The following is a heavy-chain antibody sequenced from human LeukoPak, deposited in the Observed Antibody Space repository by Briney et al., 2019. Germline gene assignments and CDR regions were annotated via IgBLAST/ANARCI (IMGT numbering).Heavy chain of an antibody. V-gene: IGHV3-53*05. CDR1: GLTVSNNY. J-gene: IGHJ4*02. CDR2: IYSDGST. Sequence: GGSLRLSCAASGLTVSNNYMSWVRQAPGKGLEWVSVIYSDGSTYYADSVRGRFTISSDNSENTLYLQMNSLRVEDTAVYYCARDPTAVANLPQYYLDYWGQGILVTVSS. D-gene: IGHD4-23*01. CDR3: ARDPTAVANLPQYYLDY.